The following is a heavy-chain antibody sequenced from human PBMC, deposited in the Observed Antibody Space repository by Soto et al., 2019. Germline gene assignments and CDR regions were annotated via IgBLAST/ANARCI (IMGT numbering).Heavy chain of an antibody. CDR1: GGSISSYY. D-gene: IGHD3-3*01. Sequence: SETLSLTCTVSGGSISSYYWSWIRQPPGKGLEWIGYIYYSGSTNYNPSLESRVTISVDTSKNQFSLKLSSVTAADTAVYYCARGLITIFGVVGGAFDIWGQGTMVTVSS. CDR3: ARGLITIFGVVGGAFDI. J-gene: IGHJ3*02. V-gene: IGHV4-59*01. CDR2: IYYSGST.